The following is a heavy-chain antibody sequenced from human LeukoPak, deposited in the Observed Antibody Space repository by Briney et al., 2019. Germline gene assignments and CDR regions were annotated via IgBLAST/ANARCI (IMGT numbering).Heavy chain of an antibody. J-gene: IGHJ4*02. D-gene: IGHD7-27*01. V-gene: IGHV3-20*04. CDR1: GLTFDDYG. CDR3: ARVRLGTYYFDY. Sequence: PGGSLRLSCAASGLTFDDYGMSWVRQAPGEGLEWVSGINWNAGSTGYADSVKGRFIISRDNAKNSLYLQMNSLRTEDTALYYCARVRLGTYYFDYWGQGTLVTVSS. CDR2: INWNAGST.